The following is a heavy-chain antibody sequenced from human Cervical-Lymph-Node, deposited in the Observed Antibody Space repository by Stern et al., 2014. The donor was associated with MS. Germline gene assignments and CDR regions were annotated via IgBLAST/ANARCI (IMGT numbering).Heavy chain of an antibody. CDR2: ITNVGST. V-gene: IGHV3-53*01. Sequence: QLVQSGGGVIQPGGSLRLSCTASGFTVSRDYMTWVRQAPGQGLEWVSLITNVGSTFYTDYVKGRFTISRDDSKNTVYLHMTSLRAEDTAMYYCARDTSSPERSDWWGQGTLVTVSS. CDR1: GFTVSRDY. J-gene: IGHJ4*02. CDR3: ARDTSSPERSDW. D-gene: IGHD1-1*01.